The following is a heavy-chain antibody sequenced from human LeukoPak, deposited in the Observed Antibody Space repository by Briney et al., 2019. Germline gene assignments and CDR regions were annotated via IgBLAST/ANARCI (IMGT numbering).Heavy chain of an antibody. Sequence: GGSLRLSCAASGFTFSNYAMHWVRQAPGKGLEWVAIVSHDGRNQYYAESVKGRFTISRDSSKNTVSLQMNSLRAGDSAVYYCARVEFDYYDSSGPRAYYYGMDVWGQGATVTVSS. CDR2: VSHDGRNQ. V-gene: IGHV3-30*04. CDR1: GFTFSNYA. D-gene: IGHD3-22*01. J-gene: IGHJ6*02. CDR3: ARVEFDYYDSSGPRAYYYGMDV.